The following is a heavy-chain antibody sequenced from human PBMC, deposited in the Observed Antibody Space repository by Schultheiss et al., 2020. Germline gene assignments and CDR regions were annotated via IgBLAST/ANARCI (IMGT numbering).Heavy chain of an antibody. CDR2: IYYSGSA. CDR3: AKDNDFWSGYYDY. CDR1: GGSISSYY. J-gene: IGHJ4*02. Sequence: SETLSLTCTVSGGSISSYYWSWIRQHPGKGLEWIGYIYYSGSATYNPSHESRVTISVDTSKNQVSLRLTSVTAADTAVYYCAKDNDFWSGYYDYWGQGTLVTVS. D-gene: IGHD3-3*01. V-gene: IGHV4-59*01.